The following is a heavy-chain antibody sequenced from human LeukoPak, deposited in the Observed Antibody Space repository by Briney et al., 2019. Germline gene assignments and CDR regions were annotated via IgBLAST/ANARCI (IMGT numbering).Heavy chain of an antibody. D-gene: IGHD7-27*01. J-gene: IGHJ4*02. V-gene: IGHV3-23*01. Sequence: GGSLRLSCAASGFIFSNYAITWIRQAPGKGLEWVSEISGSGESTYYGDSVKGRFAISRDNSKNTLYLQMNSLRAGDTAIYYCAREHWDFDYWGQGTLVTVSS. CDR2: ISGSGEST. CDR3: AREHWDFDY. CDR1: GFIFSNYA.